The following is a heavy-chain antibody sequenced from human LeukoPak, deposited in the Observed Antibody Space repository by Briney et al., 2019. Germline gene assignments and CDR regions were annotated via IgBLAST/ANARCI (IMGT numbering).Heavy chain of an antibody. J-gene: IGHJ4*02. D-gene: IGHD2-2*01. V-gene: IGHV3-30*02. CDR3: ARESPQLSSFDY. CDR1: GFTFSSYG. Sequence: GGSLRLSCAASGFTFSSYGMHWVRQAPGKGLEWVAFIRYDGSNKYYADSVKGRFTISGDNSKNTLYLQMNSLRAEDTAVYYCARESPQLSSFDYWGQGTLVTVSS. CDR2: IRYDGSNK.